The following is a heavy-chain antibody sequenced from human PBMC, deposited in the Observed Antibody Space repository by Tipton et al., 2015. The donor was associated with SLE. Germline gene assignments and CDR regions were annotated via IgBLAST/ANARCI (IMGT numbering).Heavy chain of an antibody. Sequence: TLSLTCAVSGYSISSGYYWGWIRQPPGKGLEWIGSIYHSGSTSYNPSLKSRVTISVDTSKNQFSLKLSSVTAADTAVYYCALSTRTAQGVPHYWGQGTLVTVSS. D-gene: IGHD3-10*01. CDR1: GYSISSGYY. J-gene: IGHJ4*02. CDR3: ALSTRTAQGVPHY. CDR2: IYHSGST. V-gene: IGHV4-38-2*01.